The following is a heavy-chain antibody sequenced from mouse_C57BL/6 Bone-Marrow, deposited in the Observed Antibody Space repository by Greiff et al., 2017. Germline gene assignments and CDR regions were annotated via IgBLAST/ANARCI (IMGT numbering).Heavy chain of an antibody. Sequence: VQLQQPGAELVKPGASVTLSCKASGYTFTSYWMQWVKQRPGQGLEWIGEIDPSDSYNNYNQKFKGKAKLNVDTSACTAYMQLSSLTSEDSAVYYSARWGYDAIDYWGQGTSVTGSS. J-gene: IGHJ4*01. V-gene: IGHV1-50*01. CDR1: GYTFTSYW. CDR2: IDPSDSYN. CDR3: ARWGYDAIDY. D-gene: IGHD3-1*01.